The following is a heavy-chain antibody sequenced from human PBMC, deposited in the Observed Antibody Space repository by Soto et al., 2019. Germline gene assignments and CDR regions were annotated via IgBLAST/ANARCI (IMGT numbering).Heavy chain of an antibody. D-gene: IGHD1-1*01. CDR1: GYTFTSYY. Sequence: QVQLVQSGAEVKKPGASVKVSCKASGYTFTSYYMHWVRQAPGQGLEWMGIINPSGGSTSYAQKFQGKVTMSRDTSTSTVYMELSSLRSEDTAVYYCARSEMGTISDYWGQGTLVTVSS. J-gene: IGHJ4*02. CDR3: ARSEMGTISDY. V-gene: IGHV1-46*01. CDR2: INPSGGST.